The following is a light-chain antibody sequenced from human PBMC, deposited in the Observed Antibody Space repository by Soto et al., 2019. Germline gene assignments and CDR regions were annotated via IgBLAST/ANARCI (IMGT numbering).Light chain of an antibody. CDR3: QRYNNAPRT. CDR1: QGISNY. CDR2: AAS. Sequence: DIQMTQSPSSLSGSVGDSVTITCRASQGISNYLAWYQQRPGKAPTLLIYAASTLQSGVTSRFSGSGSGTDFTLTISSLQPEDVATYYCQRYNNAPRTFGQGTKVEIK. V-gene: IGKV1-27*01. J-gene: IGKJ1*01.